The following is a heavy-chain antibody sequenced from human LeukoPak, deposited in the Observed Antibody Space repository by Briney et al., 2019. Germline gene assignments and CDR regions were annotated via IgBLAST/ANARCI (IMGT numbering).Heavy chain of an antibody. CDR3: ARERTSGWDAFDF. D-gene: IGHD6-19*01. CDR2: IWYDGSNK. V-gene: IGHV3-33*01. J-gene: IGHJ4*02. CDR1: GFTFSNYG. Sequence: PGGSLRLSCAASGFTFSNYGMHWVRQAPGKGLEWVAAIWYDGSNKYYGDSVKGRFTISRDNAKNTLYLQMNSLRAEDTAVYYCARERTSGWDAFDFWGQGTLVTVSS.